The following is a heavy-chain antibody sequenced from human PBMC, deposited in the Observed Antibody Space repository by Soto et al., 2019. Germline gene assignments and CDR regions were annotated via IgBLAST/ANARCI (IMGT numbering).Heavy chain of an antibody. Sequence: QVQLVQSGAEVKKPGSSVKVSCKASGGTFSTYVISWVRQAPGQGLEWMGGIIPVFDTTNYAQKFQGRVTITADESTRTGYMELNSLRSEDTAVYYCARGRIAGAATDFYYYGMDVWGQGTSVTVSS. D-gene: IGHD1-26*01. CDR1: GGTFSTYV. V-gene: IGHV1-69*12. CDR3: ARGRIAGAATDFYYYGMDV. CDR2: IIPVFDTT. J-gene: IGHJ6*02.